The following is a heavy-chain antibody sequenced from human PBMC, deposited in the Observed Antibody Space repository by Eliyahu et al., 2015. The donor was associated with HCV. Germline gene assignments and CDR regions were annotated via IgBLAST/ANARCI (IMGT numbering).Heavy chain of an antibody. Sequence: QVQLVESGGGVVQPGRSLRLSXAASRFTFRSCGMHWVRQAPGKGLEWVAVISYDGSKKYYGDSVKGRFTISRDNSKNTLYLQMNSLRAEDTAVYYCAKGALVRESYYYGMDVWGQGATVTVSS. CDR2: ISYDGSKK. CDR3: AKGALVRESYYYGMDV. J-gene: IGHJ6*02. CDR1: RFTFRSCG. D-gene: IGHD2-21*01. V-gene: IGHV3-30*18.